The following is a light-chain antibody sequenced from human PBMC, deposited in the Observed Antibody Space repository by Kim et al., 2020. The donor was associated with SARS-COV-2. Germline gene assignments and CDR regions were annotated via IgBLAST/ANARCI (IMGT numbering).Light chain of an antibody. V-gene: IGLV2-14*03. CDR1: SSDVGGYNY. Sequence: QSALTQPASVSGSPGQSITISCTGTSSDVGGYNYVSWYQQYPGKAPKLMIYDVSRRPSGVSTRFSGSKSGNTASLTISGLQAEDEAGYFYSSYTSSTTGVFGGGTQLTVL. J-gene: IGLJ3*02. CDR2: DVS. CDR3: SSYTSSTTGV.